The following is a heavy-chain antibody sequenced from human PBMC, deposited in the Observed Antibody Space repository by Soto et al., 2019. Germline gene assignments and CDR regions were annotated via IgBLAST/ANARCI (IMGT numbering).Heavy chain of an antibody. D-gene: IGHD2-15*01. CDR3: ARGDRSSAFYGMDV. CDR2: IYNSGST. CDR1: GGSITSGGYY. Sequence: SETLSLTCTVSGGSITSGGYYWDWIRQHPGKGLEWVGDIYNSGSTYYNPSLKSRVTISIDTSKNQFSLKLRSVTAADTAVYYCARGDRSSAFYGMDVWGQGTTVTVSS. V-gene: IGHV4-31*03. J-gene: IGHJ6*02.